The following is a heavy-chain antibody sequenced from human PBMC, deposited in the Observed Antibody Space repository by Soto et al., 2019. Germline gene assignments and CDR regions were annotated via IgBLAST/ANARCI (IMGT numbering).Heavy chain of an antibody. D-gene: IGHD3-10*01. CDR3: ARSSGWTGDY. J-gene: IGHJ4*01. Sequence: EVQLVESGGGLVRPGGSLRLTCVGSGFSFSRYWMNWVRQVPGKGLEWMANIKQDGSEINYVDSVKGRFTMSRDNAKNSVFLQMTSLRGEDTVVYYCARSSGWTGDYWGHGLWVTVSS. V-gene: IGHV3-7*04. CDR2: IKQDGSEI. CDR1: GFSFSRYW.